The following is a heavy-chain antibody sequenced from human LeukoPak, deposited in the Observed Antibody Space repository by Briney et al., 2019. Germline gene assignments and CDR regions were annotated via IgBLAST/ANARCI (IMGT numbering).Heavy chain of an antibody. J-gene: IGHJ4*02. CDR3: ARVRYRLAETYIDY. CDR2: ITRSSRYI. D-gene: IGHD3-16*01. V-gene: IGHV3-21*01. Sequence: PGGSLRLSCAASGFTFSSYEMNWVRQAPGKGLEWVSSITRSSRYIYYADSVKGRFTISRENATNSLYLQMNTLRAEDTAVYYCARVRYRLAETYIDYWGQGTLVTVSS. CDR1: GFTFSSYE.